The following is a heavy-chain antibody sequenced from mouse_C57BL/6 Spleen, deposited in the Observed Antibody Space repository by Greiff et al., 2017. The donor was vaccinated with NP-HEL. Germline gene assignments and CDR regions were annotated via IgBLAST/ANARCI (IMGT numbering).Heavy chain of an antibody. Sequence: QVQLQQSGAELARPGASVKLSCKASGYTFTSYGISWVKQRTGQGLEWIGEIYPRSGNTYYNEKFKGKATLAADKSSSTAYMELRSLTSEDSAVYFCARSIYDSYYICAMDYWGQGTSVTVSS. CDR1: GYTFTSYG. CDR2: IYPRSGNT. V-gene: IGHV1-81*01. CDR3: ARSIYDSYYICAMDY. D-gene: IGHD2-3*01. J-gene: IGHJ4*01.